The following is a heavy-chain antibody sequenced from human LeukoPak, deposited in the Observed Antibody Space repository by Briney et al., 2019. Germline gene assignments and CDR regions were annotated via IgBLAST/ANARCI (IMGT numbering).Heavy chain of an antibody. J-gene: IGHJ5*02. Sequence: GESLKISCKGSGYSFTSYWIGWVRQMPGKGLEWMGIIYPGDSDTRYSPSFQGQVTISADKSISTAYLQWSSLKASDTAMYYCARGTRGYCSSTSCYTKNWFGPWGQGTLVTVSS. CDR2: IYPGDSDT. CDR3: ARGTRGYCSSTSCYTKNWFGP. CDR1: GYSFTSYW. D-gene: IGHD2-2*02. V-gene: IGHV5-51*01.